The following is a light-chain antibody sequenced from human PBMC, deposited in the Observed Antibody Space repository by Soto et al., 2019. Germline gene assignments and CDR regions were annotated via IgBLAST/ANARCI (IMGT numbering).Light chain of an antibody. CDR1: QNIRNY. Sequence: DIQMSQSPSSLSAYVRDSVTITCRASQNIRNYLNWYQQKPGRAPKILIYAASSLQSGVPSRFSGGGSGTDFTLTITSLQPEDFATYYCQQSYSSPWTFGQGTKVEI. CDR2: AAS. V-gene: IGKV1-39*01. CDR3: QQSYSSPWT. J-gene: IGKJ1*01.